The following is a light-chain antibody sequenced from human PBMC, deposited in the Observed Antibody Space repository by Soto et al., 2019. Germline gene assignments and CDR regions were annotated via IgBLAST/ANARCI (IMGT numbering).Light chain of an antibody. V-gene: IGLV2-8*01. CDR2: EVS. CDR3: SSYAGSNIEV. CDR1: SSDVGGYNY. J-gene: IGLJ1*01. Sequence: QSALTQPPSASGSPGQSVTISCTGTSSDVGGYNYVSWYQQHPGKAPKLMIYEVSKRPSGVPDRFSGSKSGNTASLTVSGLQAEDEADYYCSSYAGSNIEVFGTVTKLTVL.